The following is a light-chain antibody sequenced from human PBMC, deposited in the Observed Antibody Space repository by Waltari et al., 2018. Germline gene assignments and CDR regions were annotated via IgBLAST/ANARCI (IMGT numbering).Light chain of an antibody. CDR2: KAS. V-gene: IGKV1-39*02. J-gene: IGKJ2*03. CDR1: ETVHNY. Sequence: DIQMTQSPSSLSASVGDRVTITCRASETVHNYLNWYQQKPGKAPKLLIYKASTLQGGVPARFGCSGSRTDYAFTISSLQYEYVATWFCEYGDDTTYSFGQGTKVEIK. CDR3: EYGDDTTYS.